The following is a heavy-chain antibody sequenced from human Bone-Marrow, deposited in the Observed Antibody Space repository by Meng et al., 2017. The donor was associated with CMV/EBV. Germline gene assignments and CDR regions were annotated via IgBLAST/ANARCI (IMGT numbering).Heavy chain of an antibody. D-gene: IGHD3-3*01. CDR1: GFPFSSYE. V-gene: IGHV3-48*03. CDR3: ARTVAQAPGFWSGYYDGGYYYGMDV. CDR2: ISSSGSTI. J-gene: IGHJ6*02. Sequence: GGSLRLSCAASGFPFSSYEMNWVRQAPGKGLEWVSYISSSGSTIYYADSVKGRFTISRDNAKNSLYLQLNSLRAEDTAVYYCARTVAQAPGFWSGYYDGGYYYGMDVWGQGTTVTVSS.